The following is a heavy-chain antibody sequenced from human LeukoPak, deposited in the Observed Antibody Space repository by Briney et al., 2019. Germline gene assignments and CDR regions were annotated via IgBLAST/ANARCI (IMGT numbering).Heavy chain of an antibody. J-gene: IGHJ5*02. CDR1: GGSISSSNSY. CDR3: ARGRGYCSGGSCYGNWFDP. D-gene: IGHD2-15*01. CDR2: IYYSGST. Sequence: SETLSLTCTVSGGSISSSNSYWGWIRQHPGKGLEWIGYIYYSGSTYYNPSLKSRVTISVDTSKNQFSLKLSSVTAADTAVYYCARGRGYCSGGSCYGNWFDPWGQGTLVTVSS. V-gene: IGHV4-31*03.